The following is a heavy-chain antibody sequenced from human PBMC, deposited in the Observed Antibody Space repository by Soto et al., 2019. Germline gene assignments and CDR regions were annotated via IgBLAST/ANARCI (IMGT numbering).Heavy chain of an antibody. CDR2: IYYSGST. J-gene: IGHJ4*02. CDR1: GDSVSSGSYY. CDR3: ATETNYYDSSGYYSYFDY. Sequence: SETLSLTCTVSGDSVSSGSYYWSWIRQPPGKGLEWIGYIYYSGSTNYNPSLKSRVTISVDTSKNQFSLKLSSVTAADTAVYYCATETNYYDSSGYYSYFDYWGQGTLVTVSS. V-gene: IGHV4-61*01. D-gene: IGHD3-22*01.